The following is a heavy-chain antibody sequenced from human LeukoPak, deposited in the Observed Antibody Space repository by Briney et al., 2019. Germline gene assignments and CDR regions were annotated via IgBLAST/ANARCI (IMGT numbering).Heavy chain of an antibody. D-gene: IGHD6-13*01. V-gene: IGHV1-69*05. CDR2: IIPIFGTA. CDR3: ARDRSSSWYSFFDY. CDR1: GGTFSSYA. Sequence: ASVKVSCKASGGTFSSYAISWVRQAPGQGLERMGGIIPIFGTANYAQKFQGRVTITTDESTSTAYMELSSLRSEDTAVYYCARDRSSSWYSFFDYWGQGTLVTVSS. J-gene: IGHJ4*02.